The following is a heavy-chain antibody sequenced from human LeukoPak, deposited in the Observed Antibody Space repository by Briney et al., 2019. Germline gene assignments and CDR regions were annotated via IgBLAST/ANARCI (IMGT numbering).Heavy chain of an antibody. CDR2: MNPNSGNT. Sequence: ASVKVSCKASGYTFTGYYLHWVRQATGQGLEWMGWMNPNSGNTGYAQKFQGRVTITRNTSISTAYMELSSLRSGDTAVYYCARAMVRGRKIDYWGQGTLVTVSS. CDR1: GYTFTGYY. J-gene: IGHJ4*02. CDR3: ARAMVRGRKIDY. V-gene: IGHV1-8*03. D-gene: IGHD3-10*01.